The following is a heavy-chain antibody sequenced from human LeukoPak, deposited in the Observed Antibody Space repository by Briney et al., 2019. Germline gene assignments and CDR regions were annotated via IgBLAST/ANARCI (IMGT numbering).Heavy chain of an antibody. J-gene: IGHJ6*02. D-gene: IGHD5-24*01. CDR1: GFTFSSYA. CDR2: ISYDGSNK. CDR3: ARGRWLQHYYYYHGMDV. V-gene: IGHV3-30-3*01. Sequence: GGSLRLSCAASGFTFSSYAMHRVRQAPGKGLEWVAVISYDGSNKYYADSVKGRFTISRDNSKNTLYLQMNSLRAEDTAVYYCARGRWLQHYYYYHGMDVWGQGTTVTVSS.